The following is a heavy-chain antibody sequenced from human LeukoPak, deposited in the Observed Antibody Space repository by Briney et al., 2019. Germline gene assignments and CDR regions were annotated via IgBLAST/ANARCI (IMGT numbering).Heavy chain of an antibody. CDR2: IYHSGTT. Sequence: KSSETLSLTCAVSGGPINSTNWWSWVRQPPGKGLEWIGEIYHSGTTNYNPSLKSRVTMSLDKSKNRFSLKLSSVTAADTAVYYCARVFSRITGTTVDLYYYYYMDVWGKGTTVTVSS. J-gene: IGHJ6*03. CDR1: GGPINSTNW. V-gene: IGHV4-4*02. CDR3: ARVFSRITGTTVDLYYYYYMDV. D-gene: IGHD1-7*01.